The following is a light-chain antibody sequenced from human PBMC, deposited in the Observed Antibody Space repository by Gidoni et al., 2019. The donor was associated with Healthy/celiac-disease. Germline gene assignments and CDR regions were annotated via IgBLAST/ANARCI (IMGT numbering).Light chain of an antibody. J-gene: IGKJ1*01. V-gene: IGKV1-5*03. CDR2: KAS. Sequence: DIKMTQSPSTLSASVGDRVTITCRASQSISSWFAWYQQKPGKAPKLLIYKASSLERGVPSRFSGSGSGTEFTLTISRLQPDDFAPYYCQQYNSYPLTFGPGTKVEIK. CDR3: QQYNSYPLT. CDR1: QSISSW.